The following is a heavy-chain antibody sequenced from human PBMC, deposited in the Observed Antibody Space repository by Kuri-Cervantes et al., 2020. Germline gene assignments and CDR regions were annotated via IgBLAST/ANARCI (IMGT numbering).Heavy chain of an antibody. D-gene: IGHD1-14*01. V-gene: IGHV6-1*01. CDR1: GDSVSSRSAA. J-gene: IGHJ4*02. Sequence: ETMSLTCAISGDSVSSRSAAWNWISQPPSRGLEWLGKTYDRSKWYNDYAASVKSRININTDTSRNQFSLQLKSVTPEDTAVYYCARASSTGQVRLPDSWGQGTLVTVSS. CDR3: ARASSTGQVRLPDS. CDR2: TYDRSKWYN.